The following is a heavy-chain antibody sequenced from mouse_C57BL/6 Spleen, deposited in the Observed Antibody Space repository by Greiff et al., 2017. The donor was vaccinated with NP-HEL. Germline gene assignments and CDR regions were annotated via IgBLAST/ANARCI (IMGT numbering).Heavy chain of an antibody. CDR3: ARGWLRGWYFDV. CDR1: GYSITSGYY. D-gene: IGHD1-1*02. CDR2: ISYDGSN. Sequence: EVQLVESGPGLVKPSQSLSLTCSVTGYSITSGYYWNWIRQFPGNKLEWMGYISYDGSNNYNPSLKNRISITRDTSKNQFFLKLNSVTTEDTATYYCARGWLRGWYFDVWGTGTTVTVSS. J-gene: IGHJ1*03. V-gene: IGHV3-6*01.